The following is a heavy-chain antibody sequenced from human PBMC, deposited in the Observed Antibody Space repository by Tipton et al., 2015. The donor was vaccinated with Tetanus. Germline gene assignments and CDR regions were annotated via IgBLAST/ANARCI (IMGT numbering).Heavy chain of an antibody. CDR1: DVSVRSYY. D-gene: IGHD2-2*01. CDR3: ARGVPYSTTMGSDWFDP. V-gene: IGHV4-34*01. J-gene: IGHJ5*02. CDR2: VIYDGTS. Sequence: LRLSCTVSDVSVRSYYWSWIRQSPDKGLEWLGDVIYDGTSYYNPSLNSRVKISLDTSMNQVSLTLTSVTAADTALYYCARGVPYSTTMGSDWFDPWGQGTLVTVSS.